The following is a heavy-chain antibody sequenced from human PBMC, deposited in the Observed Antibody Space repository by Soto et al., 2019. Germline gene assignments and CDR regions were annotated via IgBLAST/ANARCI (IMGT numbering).Heavy chain of an antibody. CDR1: VFTFSDYY. Sequence: GGSLRLSCAASVFTFSDYYMTWIRQAPGKGLEWVSYISSSGDTIYYADSVKGRFSISRDNAKNSLYLQVNSLRAEDTAVYYCARGSGSYEKNDYWGQGTLVTVSS. J-gene: IGHJ4*02. D-gene: IGHD1-26*01. CDR2: ISSSGDTI. V-gene: IGHV3-11*01. CDR3: ARGSGSYEKNDY.